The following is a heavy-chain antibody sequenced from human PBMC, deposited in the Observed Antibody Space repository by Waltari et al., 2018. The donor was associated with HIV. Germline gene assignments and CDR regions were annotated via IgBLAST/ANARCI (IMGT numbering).Heavy chain of an antibody. V-gene: IGHV3-30*01. D-gene: IGHD3-10*01. CDR1: GFTFLSFA. CDR2: ISYDGSNK. J-gene: IGHJ6*02. Sequence: QAQLVESGGGVVQPGRSLRLPSSASGFTFLSFAIHWVRQAPGKGLEWVAVISYDGSNKFYAHSVKGRFTISRDISENTLFLQMDSLRAEDTDVYYCARDRGSFASFFYGLDVWGQGTTVTVSS. CDR3: ARDRGSFASFFYGLDV.